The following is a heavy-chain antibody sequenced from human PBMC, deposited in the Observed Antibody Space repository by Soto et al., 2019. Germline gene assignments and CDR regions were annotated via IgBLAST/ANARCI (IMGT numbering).Heavy chain of an antibody. V-gene: IGHV4-34*01. CDR3: ARSSRYSYGYHYFDY. CDR2: INHSGST. Sequence: TLSLTCAVYGGSFSGYYWSWIRQPPGKGLDWIGEINHSGSTNYNPSLKSRVTISVDTSKNQFSLKLSSVTAADTAVYYCARSSRYSYGYHYFDYWGQGTLVTV. CDR1: GGSFSGYY. D-gene: IGHD5-18*01. J-gene: IGHJ4*02.